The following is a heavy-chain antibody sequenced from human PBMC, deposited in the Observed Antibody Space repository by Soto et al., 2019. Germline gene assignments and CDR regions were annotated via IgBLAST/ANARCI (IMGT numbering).Heavy chain of an antibody. CDR1: GGSFSGYY. CDR2: INHSGST. V-gene: IGHV4-34*01. J-gene: IGHJ5*02. CDR3: ARVFTMIVQPPNWFDP. Sequence: QVQLQQWGAGLLKPSETLSLTCAVYGGSFSGYYWSWIRQPPGKGLEWIGEINHSGSTNYNPSLKSRVTISVDTSKNQVYLKLSSGTAADTAVYYCARVFTMIVQPPNWFDPWGQGTLVTVSS. D-gene: IGHD3-22*01.